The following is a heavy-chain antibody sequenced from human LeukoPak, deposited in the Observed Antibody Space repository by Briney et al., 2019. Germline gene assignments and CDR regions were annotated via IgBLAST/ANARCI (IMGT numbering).Heavy chain of an antibody. CDR3: AKVRRSSGWYRGAFDI. D-gene: IGHD6-19*01. Sequence: PGGSLRLSCAVSGFTFSSYAMSWVRQAPGKGLEWVSAISGSGGSTYYADSVKGRFTISRDNSKNTLYLQMNSLRAEDTAVYYCAKVRRSSGWYRGAFDIWGQGTMVTVSS. CDR1: GFTFSSYA. V-gene: IGHV3-23*01. CDR2: ISGSGGST. J-gene: IGHJ3*02.